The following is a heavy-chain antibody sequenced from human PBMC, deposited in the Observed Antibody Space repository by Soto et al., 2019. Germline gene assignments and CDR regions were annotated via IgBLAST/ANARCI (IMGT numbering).Heavy chain of an antibody. V-gene: IGHV3-23*01. CDR1: GFTFSSCA. CDR2: ISGSGGST. J-gene: IGHJ6*04. Sequence: PGGYLRISCAASGFTFSSCAMSWVRQAPGQGLEWVSAISGSGGSTYYADSVKGRFTISRDNSKNTLYLQMNSLRAEDTAVYYWAKVPGYSGYYVDGSDGWGKG. D-gene: IGHD5-12*01. CDR3: AKVPGYSGYYVDGSDG.